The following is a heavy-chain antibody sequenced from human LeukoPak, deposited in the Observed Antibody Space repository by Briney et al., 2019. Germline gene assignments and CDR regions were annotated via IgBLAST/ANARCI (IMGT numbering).Heavy chain of an antibody. CDR3: ARAKVGAIDY. V-gene: IGHV4-61*01. CDR2: IYHSGST. Sequence: SETLSLTCTVSGGSVSSGSYYWSWIQQPPGKGLEWIGYIYHSGSTNYNPSLKSRVTTSVDTSKNQFSLKLSSVTAADTAVYYCARAKVGAIDYWGQGTLVTVSS. CDR1: GGSVSSGSYY. J-gene: IGHJ4*02. D-gene: IGHD1-26*01.